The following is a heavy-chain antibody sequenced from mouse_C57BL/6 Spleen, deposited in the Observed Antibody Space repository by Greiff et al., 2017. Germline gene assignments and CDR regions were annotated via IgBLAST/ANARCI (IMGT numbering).Heavy chain of an antibody. CDR3: ARSGDGYWYFDV. V-gene: IGHV1-64*01. Sequence: QVQLQQPGAELVKPGASVKLSCKASGYTFTSYWMHWVKQRPGQGLEWIGMINPKSGSTNYNEKFKSKATLTVDKSSSTAYMQLSSLTSEDSAVYYCARSGDGYWYFDVWGTGTTVTVSS. J-gene: IGHJ1*03. D-gene: IGHD2-3*01. CDR1: GYTFTSYW. CDR2: INPKSGST.